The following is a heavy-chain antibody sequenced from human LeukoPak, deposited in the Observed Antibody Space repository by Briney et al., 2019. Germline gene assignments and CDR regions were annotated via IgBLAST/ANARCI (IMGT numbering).Heavy chain of an antibody. CDR1: GVSIRSSNNY. Sequence: PSETLSLTCTVSGVSIRSSNNYWGWIRQPPGKGLEWIGTIYHTGTTYYNPSLKSRVTISADTSKNQFSLSLTSLSVADTAIYYCASDNRVTWFFFWGQGTLVTVSS. J-gene: IGHJ4*02. D-gene: IGHD2/OR15-2a*01. CDR2: IYHTGTT. CDR3: ASDNRVTWFFF. V-gene: IGHV4-39*07.